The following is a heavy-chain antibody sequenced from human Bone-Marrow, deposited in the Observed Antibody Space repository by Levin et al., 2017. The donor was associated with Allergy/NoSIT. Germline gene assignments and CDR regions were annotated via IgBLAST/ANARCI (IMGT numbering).Heavy chain of an antibody. Sequence: SETLSLTCTVSGGSISSGSYYWSWIRQPAGKGLEWIGRIYTSGSTNYNPSLKSRVTISVDTSKNQFSLKLSSVTAADTAVYYCAREDLLWFGELYGNWFDPWGQGTLVTVSS. D-gene: IGHD3-10*01. CDR1: GGSISSGSYY. CDR2: IYTSGST. J-gene: IGHJ5*02. CDR3: AREDLLWFGELYGNWFDP. V-gene: IGHV4-61*02.